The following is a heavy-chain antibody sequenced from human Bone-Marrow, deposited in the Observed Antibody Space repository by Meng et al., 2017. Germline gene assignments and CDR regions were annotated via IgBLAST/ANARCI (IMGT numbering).Heavy chain of an antibody. CDR1: GDSISSYY. CDR3: SGGGVRGY. Sequence: QVQLQESGPGLVKPSETPSLTCTVAGDSISSYYWSWIRQPPGKGLEWIGYIYNGESTNYNPSLKSRVTISVDTSKNQLSLKLTSVTAADTAVYYCSGGGVRGYWGQGTLVTVSS. CDR2: IYNGEST. V-gene: IGHV4-59*08. D-gene: IGHD2-21*01. J-gene: IGHJ4*02.